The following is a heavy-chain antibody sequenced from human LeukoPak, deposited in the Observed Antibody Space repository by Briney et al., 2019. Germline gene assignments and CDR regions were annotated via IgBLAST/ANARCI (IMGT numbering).Heavy chain of an antibody. J-gene: IGHJ4*02. V-gene: IGHV4-34*01. CDR1: GGSFSGYY. CDR3: ARKEATRGDYVYLDY. CDR2: INHSGST. D-gene: IGHD4-17*01. Sequence: SETLSLTCAVYGGSFSGYYWSWIRQPPGKGLEWIGEINHSGSTNYNPSLKSRVTISVDTSKNQFSLKLSSVTAADTAVYYCARKEATRGDYVYLDYWGQGTLVTVSS.